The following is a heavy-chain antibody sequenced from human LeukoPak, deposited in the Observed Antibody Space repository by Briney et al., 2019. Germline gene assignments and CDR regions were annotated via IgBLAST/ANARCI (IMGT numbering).Heavy chain of an antibody. Sequence: ASVKVSCKASGYTFTSYYMHWVRQAPGQGLEWMGGIIPIFGTANYAQKFQGRVTITADESTSTAYMELSSLRSEDTAVYYCARDPATVTTTAFDIWGQGTMVTVSS. D-gene: IGHD4-11*01. V-gene: IGHV1-69*13. CDR3: ARDPATVTTTAFDI. J-gene: IGHJ3*02. CDR1: GYTFTSYY. CDR2: IIPIFGTA.